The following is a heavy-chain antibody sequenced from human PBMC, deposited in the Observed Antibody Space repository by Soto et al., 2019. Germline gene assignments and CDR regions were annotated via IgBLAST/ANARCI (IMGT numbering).Heavy chain of an antibody. CDR2: IKQDGSEK. D-gene: IGHD3-9*01. Sequence: AGGSLRLSCAASGFTFSSYWMSWVRQAPGKGLEWVANIKQDGSEKYYVDSVKGRFTISRDSAKNSLYLQMNSLRAEDTAVYYCARDRDYYDILPGLDPWGQGTPATAS. CDR3: ARDRDYYDILPGLDP. CDR1: GFTFSSYW. J-gene: IGHJ5*02. V-gene: IGHV3-7*03.